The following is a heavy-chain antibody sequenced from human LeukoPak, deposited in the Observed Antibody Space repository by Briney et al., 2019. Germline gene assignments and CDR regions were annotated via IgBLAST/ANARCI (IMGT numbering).Heavy chain of an antibody. V-gene: IGHV3-30*02. CDR1: GFTFNNFG. CDR2: IGYDESKK. D-gene: IGHD5-12*01. CDR3: ASAIVATDQDPPFDY. Sequence: GGSLRLSCEASGFTFNNFGMHWVRQAPGKGLEWVAFIGYDESKKYYADSVKGRFTISRDNAKNSLYLQMNSLRAEDTAVYYCASAIVATDQDPPFDYWGQGTLVTVSS. J-gene: IGHJ4*02.